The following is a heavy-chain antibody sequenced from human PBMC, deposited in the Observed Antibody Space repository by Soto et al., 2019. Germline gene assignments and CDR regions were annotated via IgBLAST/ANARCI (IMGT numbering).Heavy chain of an antibody. CDR3: AKEVSLGSTVDLGY. V-gene: IGHV3-23*01. Sequence: GGSLRLSCAASGFTFSIFAMSWVRQSPGKGLEWVSTISGSGGSTYYADAVKGRFTISRDNSMGTLYLQMKSLRVEDTAIYYCAKEVSLGSTVDLGYWGQGALVTVCS. CDR2: ISGSGGST. CDR1: GFTFSIFA. D-gene: IGHD7-27*01. J-gene: IGHJ4*02.